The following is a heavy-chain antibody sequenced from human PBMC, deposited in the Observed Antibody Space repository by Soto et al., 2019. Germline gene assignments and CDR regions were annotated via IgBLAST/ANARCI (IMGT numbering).Heavy chain of an antibody. CDR2: INVYNGHT. J-gene: IGHJ4*02. V-gene: IGHV1-18*01. CDR1: GYPFISYG. CDR3: ARGAELDY. Sequence: XSVKVSCKASGYPFISYGIIWVRQAPGQGLEWLGWINVYNGHTNYAQKLQGRVTMTTHTSTSTVYMELRSLRLDDTAVYYCARGAELDYWGQGSLVTVSS. D-gene: IGHD1-26*01.